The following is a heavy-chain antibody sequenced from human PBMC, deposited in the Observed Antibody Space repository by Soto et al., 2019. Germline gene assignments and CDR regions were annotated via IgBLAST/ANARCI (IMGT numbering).Heavy chain of an antibody. CDR3: ARNARTLGV. CDR1: GFTFSNYW. J-gene: IGHJ6*03. D-gene: IGHD1-1*01. V-gene: IGHV3-7*01. Sequence: EMQLVESGGGLVQPGGSLRLSCAASGFTFSNYWMNWVRQAPGKGLEWVANIKQDGSETYYVDSVKGRFTISRDNAKNSLYLQMNSLRVEDTAVYYCARNARTLGVWGKGTTVTVSS. CDR2: IKQDGSET.